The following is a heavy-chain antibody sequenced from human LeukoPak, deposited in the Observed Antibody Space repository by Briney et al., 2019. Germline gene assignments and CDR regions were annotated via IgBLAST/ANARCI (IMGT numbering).Heavy chain of an antibody. J-gene: IGHJ3*02. V-gene: IGHV3-30*18. CDR1: GFTFSSYG. Sequence: GRSLRLSCAASGFTFSSYGMHWVRQAPGKGLEWEAVISYDGSNKYYADSVKGRFTISRDNSKNTLYLQMNSLRAEDAAVYYCAKDYYGSGRPFDIWGQGTMVTVSS. CDR2: ISYDGSNK. D-gene: IGHD3-10*01. CDR3: AKDYYGSGRPFDI.